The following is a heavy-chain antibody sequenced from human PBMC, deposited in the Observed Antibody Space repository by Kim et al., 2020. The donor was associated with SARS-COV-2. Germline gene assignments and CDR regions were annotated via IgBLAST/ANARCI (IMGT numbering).Heavy chain of an antibody. J-gene: IGHJ6*02. Sequence: GGSLRLSCAASGFTFSSYGMHWVRQAPGKGLEWVAAISYDGSNKYYADSVKGRFTISRDNSKNTPYLQMNSLRAEDTAVYYCARDLSHMVRGVIITCRDYYYYYGMHVWGQGTTVTVSS. D-gene: IGHD3-10*01. V-gene: IGHV3-33*05. CDR3: ARDLSHMVRGVIITCRDYYYYYGMHV. CDR2: ISYDGSNK. CDR1: GFTFSSYG.